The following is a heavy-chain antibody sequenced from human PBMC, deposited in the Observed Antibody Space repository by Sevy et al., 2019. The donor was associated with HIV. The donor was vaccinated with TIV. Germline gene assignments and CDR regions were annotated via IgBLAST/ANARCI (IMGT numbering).Heavy chain of an antibody. V-gene: IGHV3-30*02. J-gene: IGHJ5*02. CDR3: ARVDAYYDKGIDP. Sequence: GGSLRLSCVASGFTFSNYGMHWVRQAPGKGLEWVAFIHSDGTNQYYRDSVKGRFTISRDNAKKTLYLQMNSLRPEDTAVYYCARVDAYYDKGIDPWGQGTLVTVSS. CDR2: IHSDGTNQ. D-gene: IGHD3-22*01. CDR1: GFTFSNYG.